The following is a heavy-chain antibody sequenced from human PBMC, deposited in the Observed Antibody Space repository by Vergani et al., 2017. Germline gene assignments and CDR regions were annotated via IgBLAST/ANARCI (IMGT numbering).Heavy chain of an antibody. Sequence: VQLVQSGAEVKKPGSSVKVSCKASGGTFSSYAISWVQQAPGKGLEWMGLVDPEDGETIYAEKFQGRVTITADTSTDTAYMALRSLRSDDTAVYYCARVGYCTNGVCSYYYYGMDVWGQGTTVTVSS. J-gene: IGHJ6*02. V-gene: IGHV1-69-2*01. CDR2: VDPEDGET. D-gene: IGHD2-8*01. CDR1: GGTFSSYA. CDR3: ARVGYCTNGVCSYYYYGMDV.